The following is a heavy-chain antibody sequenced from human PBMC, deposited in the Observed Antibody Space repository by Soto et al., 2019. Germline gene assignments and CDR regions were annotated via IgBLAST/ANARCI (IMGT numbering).Heavy chain of an antibody. CDR3: ARGDVDTAMVDYYYGMDV. Sequence: QVQLVQSGAEVKKPGSSVKVSCKASGGTFSSYAISWVRQAPGQGLEWMGGIIPIFGTANYAQKFQGRVTITADEYTSTAYMELGSLRSEDTAVYYCARGDVDTAMVDYYYGMDVWGQGTTVTVSS. CDR1: GGTFSSYA. D-gene: IGHD5-18*01. J-gene: IGHJ6*02. V-gene: IGHV1-69*01. CDR2: IIPIFGTA.